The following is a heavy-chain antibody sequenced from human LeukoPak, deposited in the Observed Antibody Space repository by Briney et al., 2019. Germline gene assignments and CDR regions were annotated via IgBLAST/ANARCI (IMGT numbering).Heavy chain of an antibody. V-gene: IGHV1-18*01. CDR3: ARSSSIAMAGD. CDR2: ISAYDGDT. CDR1: GYTFSSHG. D-gene: IGHD6-19*01. Sequence: ASVTVSCKASGYTFSSHGITWVRQAPGQGLEWVGWISAYDGDTRSAQKFQGRVTMTTDTSTSTAYMELRSLRSDDTAVYYCARSSSIAMAGDWGQGTLVLVSS. J-gene: IGHJ4*02.